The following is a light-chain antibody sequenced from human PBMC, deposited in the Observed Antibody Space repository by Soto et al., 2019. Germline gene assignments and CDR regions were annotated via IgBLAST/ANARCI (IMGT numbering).Light chain of an antibody. CDR2: GAS. CDR1: QSVSSSY. CDR3: QQYGSSPRT. V-gene: IGKV3-20*01. Sequence: EIVLTQSPCTLSFSPWERATLSCRASQSVSSSYLAWYQQKPGQAPRLLIYGASSRATGIPDRFSGSGSGTDFTLTISRLEPEDFAVYYCQQYGSSPRTFGQ. J-gene: IGKJ1*01.